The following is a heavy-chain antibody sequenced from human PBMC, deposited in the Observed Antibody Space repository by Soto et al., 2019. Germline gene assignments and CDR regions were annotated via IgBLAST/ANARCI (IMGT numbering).Heavy chain of an antibody. CDR1: GDSITAGGHY. CDR3: AALTATYWNFSI. Sequence: SETLSLTCTVSGDSITAGGHYWAWIRQHPEKGLEWLGYIHYGGTTDYNPSLKSRLTVSVDTSKNQFSLSLGSVTAADTAIYYCAALTATYWNFSIWGRGTLVTVSS. V-gene: IGHV4-31*03. D-gene: IGHD2-21*02. J-gene: IGHJ2*01. CDR2: IHYGGTT.